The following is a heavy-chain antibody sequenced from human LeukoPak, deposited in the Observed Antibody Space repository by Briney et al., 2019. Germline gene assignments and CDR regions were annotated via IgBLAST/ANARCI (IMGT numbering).Heavy chain of an antibody. Sequence: SETLSLTCTVSGGSVSSGSYFWSWIRQPPGKGLGWMGYIYYSGSTTYNPSLKSRVTISKDTSKNQFSLKLSSVTAADTAVYYCAREAHCSGGSCYYADYWGQGNLVTVSS. CDR1: GGSVSSGSYF. J-gene: IGHJ4*02. D-gene: IGHD2-15*01. V-gene: IGHV4-61*01. CDR3: AREAHCSGGSCYYADY. CDR2: IYYSGST.